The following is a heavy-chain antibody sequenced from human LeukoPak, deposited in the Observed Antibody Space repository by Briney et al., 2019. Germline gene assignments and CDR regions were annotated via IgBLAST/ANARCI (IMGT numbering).Heavy chain of an antibody. CDR2: VNSDGSST. D-gene: IGHD2-2*01. V-gene: IGHV3-74*01. J-gene: IGHJ3*02. CDR1: GFTFSSYW. CDR3: ARVSCSSTSCYPFDI. Sequence: PGGSLRLSCAASGFTFSSYWMHWVRQAPGKGLVWVSRVNSDGSSTNYADSVKGRFTISRDNAKNTLYLQMNSLRADDTAVYYCARVSCSSTSCYPFDIWAKGQWSPSLQ.